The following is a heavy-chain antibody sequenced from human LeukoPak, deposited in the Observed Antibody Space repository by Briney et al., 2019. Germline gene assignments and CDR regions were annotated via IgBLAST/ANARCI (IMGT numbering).Heavy chain of an antibody. CDR2: IYYSGST. Sequence: SETLSLTCTGSGGSISSYYWSWIRHPPGKGLEWIGYIYYSGSTNYNPSLKSRVTISVDTSKNQFSLKLSSVTAADTAVYYCAREQHDSSSWYWFDPWGQGTLVTVSS. CDR1: GGSISSYY. V-gene: IGHV4-59*01. CDR3: AREQHDSSSWYWFDP. J-gene: IGHJ5*02. D-gene: IGHD6-13*01.